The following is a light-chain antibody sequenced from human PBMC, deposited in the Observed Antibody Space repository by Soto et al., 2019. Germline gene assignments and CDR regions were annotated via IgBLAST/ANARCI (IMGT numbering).Light chain of an antibody. CDR1: QSVSTS. Sequence: EIVMTQSPATLSVSPGERATLSCRASQSVSTSLAWYQQKPGQAPRLLIYVASTRATGIPARFSGSGSGTEFTLTISSLQSEDFAVYYCQKYNDWPITFGQGTRLEIK. CDR3: QKYNDWPIT. J-gene: IGKJ5*01. CDR2: VAS. V-gene: IGKV3-15*01.